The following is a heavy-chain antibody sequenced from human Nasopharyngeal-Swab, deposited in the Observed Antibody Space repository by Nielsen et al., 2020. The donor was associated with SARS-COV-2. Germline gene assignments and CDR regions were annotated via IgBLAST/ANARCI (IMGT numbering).Heavy chain of an antibody. D-gene: IGHD3-3*01. CDR1: GGSFSGYY. Sequence: SETLSLTCAAYGGSFSGYYWSWIRQPPGKGLEWIGEIHHSGSTDYNPSLKSRVTISVDTSKKQFSLKLSSVTAADTAVFYCARGPVRYDFWSGYYCGFDYWGQGTLVTVSS. J-gene: IGHJ4*02. CDR2: IHHSGST. V-gene: IGHV4-34*01. CDR3: ARGPVRYDFWSGYYCGFDY.